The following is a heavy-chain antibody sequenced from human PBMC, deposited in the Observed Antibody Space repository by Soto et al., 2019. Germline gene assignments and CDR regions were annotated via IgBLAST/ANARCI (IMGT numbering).Heavy chain of an antibody. Sequence: LSLTCAVYGGSFSGYYWSWIRQPPGKGLEWIGEIHHRGSTNYNPSLKSRVTISVDTSKNQFSLKLSSVTAADTAVYYCARGRGYCTNGVCYGYYYYYGMDVWGQGTTVTVSS. CDR3: ARGRGYCTNGVCYGYYYYYGMDV. J-gene: IGHJ6*02. D-gene: IGHD2-8*01. CDR2: IHHRGST. CDR1: GGSFSGYY. V-gene: IGHV4-34*01.